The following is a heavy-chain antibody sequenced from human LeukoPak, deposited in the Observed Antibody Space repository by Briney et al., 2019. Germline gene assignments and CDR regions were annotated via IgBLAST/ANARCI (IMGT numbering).Heavy chain of an antibody. D-gene: IGHD2-2*01. Sequence: ASVKVSCKASGYTFTSYGISWVRQAPGQGLEWMGWISAYNGNTNYAQKLQGRVTMTTDTSTSTAYMELRSLRSDDTAVYYCARKRTGYCSSTSCSRDAFDIWGQGTMVTVSS. CDR3: ARKRTGYCSSTSCSRDAFDI. J-gene: IGHJ3*02. CDR2: ISAYNGNT. CDR1: GYTFTSYG. V-gene: IGHV1-18*01.